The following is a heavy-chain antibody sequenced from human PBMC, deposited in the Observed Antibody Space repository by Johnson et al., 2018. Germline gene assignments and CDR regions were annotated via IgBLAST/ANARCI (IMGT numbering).Heavy chain of an antibody. CDR1: GFTFSNYA. CDR2: ISSNGGST. J-gene: IGHJ3*02. Sequence: VQLGQSGEGLVQPGGSLRLCCAASGFTFSNYAMHWVRQAPGKGLEYVSAISSNGGSTYYEESVKGRFTISRDNSKNTLYLQRGSLRAEDMAVYYWARMGSDDAFDIWGQGTMVTVSS. D-gene: IGHD2-15*01. V-gene: IGHV3-64*02. CDR3: ARMGSDDAFDI.